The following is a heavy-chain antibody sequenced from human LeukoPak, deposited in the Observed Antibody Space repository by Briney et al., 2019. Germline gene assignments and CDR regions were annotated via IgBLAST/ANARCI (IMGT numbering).Heavy chain of an antibody. CDR2: MSYGGTS. CDR3: ARHSGMVDRHFAH. D-gene: IGHD3-3*01. J-gene: IGHJ4*02. V-gene: IGHV4-39*01. CDR1: GGSIVISSYY. Sequence: SETLSLTCNVSGGSIVISSYYWGWVRQSPEKGLEWIGSMSYGGTSYYNPSLKSRVTMSVDTSKNTFSLKVTSVTAADTAVYFCARHSGMVDRHFAHCGQGTLVPVSS.